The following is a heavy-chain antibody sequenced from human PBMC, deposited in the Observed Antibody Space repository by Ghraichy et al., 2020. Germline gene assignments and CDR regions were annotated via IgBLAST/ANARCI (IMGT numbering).Heavy chain of an antibody. CDR3: ASARDRYSSSWYGPDGMDV. D-gene: IGHD6-13*01. Sequence: GGSLRLSCAASGFTFSSYDMHWVRQATGKGLEWVSAIGTAGDTSYPGYAKGRFTITRENATNYFYLQLNSLRAGDTAVYYCASARDRYSSSWYGPDGMDVWGQGTTVTVSS. V-gene: IGHV3-13*01. CDR2: IGTAGDT. CDR1: GFTFSSYD. J-gene: IGHJ6*02.